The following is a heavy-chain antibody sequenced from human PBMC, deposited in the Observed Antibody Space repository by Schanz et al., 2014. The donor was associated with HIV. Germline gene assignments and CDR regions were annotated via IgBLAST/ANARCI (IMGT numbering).Heavy chain of an antibody. Sequence: VHLVESGGGLVKPGGSLRLSCAASGFSFSDFYMSWIRQPPGRGLEWVSDIRGGAGGTYYADSVKGRFTISRDNSKSTLYLQMNRLRAEDTAVYYCVGHGSSSSWGLGTLVTVSS. D-gene: IGHD6-6*01. CDR2: IRGGAGGT. CDR1: GFSFSDFY. CDR3: VGHGSSSS. J-gene: IGHJ5*02. V-gene: IGHV3-23*04.